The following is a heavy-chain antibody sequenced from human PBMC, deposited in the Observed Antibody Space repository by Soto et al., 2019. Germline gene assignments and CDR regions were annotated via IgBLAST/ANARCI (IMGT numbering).Heavy chain of an antibody. CDR1: GGTFSSYS. V-gene: IGHV1-69*01. CDR2: IIPIFGTA. Sequence: QVQLVQSGAEVKKPGSSVKVSCKASGGTFSSYSINWERQAPGQGLEWMGEIIPIFGTANYAQKFQGRVTMTADESTSTAYMELSSLRSEDTAVYYCARDGGRHSGGIDYWGQGTLLTVSS. CDR3: ARDGGRHSGGIDY. D-gene: IGHD1-26*01. J-gene: IGHJ4*02.